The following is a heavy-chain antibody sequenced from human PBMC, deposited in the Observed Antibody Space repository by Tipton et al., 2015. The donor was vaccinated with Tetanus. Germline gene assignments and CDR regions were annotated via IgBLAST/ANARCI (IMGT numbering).Heavy chain of an antibody. CDR1: GLTFRSYS. CDR2: INARGDGT. V-gene: IGHV3-23*01. J-gene: IGHJ4*02. D-gene: IGHD5-18*01. Sequence: SLRLSCAASGLTFRSYSMGWVRQAPGKGLEWVSSINARGDGTHYADSVKGRFSISRDNAKNSLYLQMNSLRAEDTAVCYCARDPREDVDTAMVTGYWGQGTLVAVSS. CDR3: ARDPREDVDTAMVTGY.